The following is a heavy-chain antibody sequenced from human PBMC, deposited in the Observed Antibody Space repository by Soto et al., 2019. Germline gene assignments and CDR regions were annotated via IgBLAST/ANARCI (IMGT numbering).Heavy chain of an antibody. V-gene: IGHV3-53*01. CDR1: GFTVSSNY. CDR2: IYSGGST. Sequence: EVPLVESGGGLIQPGGSLRLSCAASGFTVSSNYMSWVRQAPGKGLEWVSVIYSGGSTYYADSVKGRFTISRDNSKNTLYLQMNSLRAEDTAVYYCARVPQGTLGMDVWGQGTTVTVSS. CDR3: ARVPQGTLGMDV. J-gene: IGHJ6*02.